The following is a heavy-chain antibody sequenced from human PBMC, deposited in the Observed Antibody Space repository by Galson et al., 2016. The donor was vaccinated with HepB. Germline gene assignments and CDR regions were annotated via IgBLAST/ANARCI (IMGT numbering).Heavy chain of an antibody. CDR1: GGSISSGDNY. D-gene: IGHD2-21*02. J-gene: IGHJ4*02. V-gene: IGHV4-30-4*01. CDR2: IFYYERT. Sequence: TLSLTCTVSGGSISSGDNYWNWFRQPPGKGLEWIGYIFYYERTSYNPPLKSRLTMSVDTSKNQFSLKLSSVTAADTAIYYCARERDCGGDCRLVDYWGQGTLVTVSS. CDR3: ARERDCGGDCRLVDY.